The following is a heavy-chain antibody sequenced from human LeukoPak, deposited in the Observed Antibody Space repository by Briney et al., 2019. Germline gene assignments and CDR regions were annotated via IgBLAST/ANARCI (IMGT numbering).Heavy chain of an antibody. Sequence: SVKVSCKASGGTFSSYAISWVRQAPGQGLEWMGGIIPIFGTANYAQKLQGRVTMTTDTSTSTAYMELRSLRSDDTAVYYCAREGSSGWYAVWGQGTLVTVSS. V-gene: IGHV1-69*05. D-gene: IGHD6-19*01. CDR3: AREGSSGWYAV. J-gene: IGHJ4*02. CDR1: GGTFSSYA. CDR2: IIPIFGTA.